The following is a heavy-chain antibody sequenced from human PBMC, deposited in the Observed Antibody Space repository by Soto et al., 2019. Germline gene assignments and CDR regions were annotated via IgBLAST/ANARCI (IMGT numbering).Heavy chain of an antibody. J-gene: IGHJ6*02. Sequence: QVQLVQSGAEVKKPGSSVKVSCEASGGTFSSYPINWVRQAPGQGLEWMGGIIPFFGTSNYAQKFQGRVTINAYDSTSTAYMELRSLRYEDTAVYYCARVGHITNYGMAVWGQGTTVTVSS. CDR1: GGTFSSYP. CDR2: IIPFFGTS. CDR3: ARVGHITNYGMAV. D-gene: IGHD1-26*01. V-gene: IGHV1-69*01.